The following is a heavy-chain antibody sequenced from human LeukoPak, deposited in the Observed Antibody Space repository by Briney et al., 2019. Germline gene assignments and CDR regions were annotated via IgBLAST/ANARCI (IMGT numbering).Heavy chain of an antibody. D-gene: IGHD3-22*01. CDR2: IWYDGSNK. Sequence: GGSLRLSCAASGFTFSSYGMPWVRQAPGKGLEWVAVIWYDGSNKYYADSVKGRFTISRDNSKNTLYLQMHSLRAEDTAVYYCARGLYYYDSSGYYYYWGQGTLVTVSS. V-gene: IGHV3-33*01. CDR1: GFTFSSYG. CDR3: ARGLYYYDSSGYYYY. J-gene: IGHJ4*02.